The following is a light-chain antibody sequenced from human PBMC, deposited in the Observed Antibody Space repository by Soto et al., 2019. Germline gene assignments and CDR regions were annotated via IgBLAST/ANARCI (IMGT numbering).Light chain of an antibody. Sequence: SVLTQPPSVYAAPGQKVTISCSGSSSNIGNNYVSWYQQLPGTAPKLLIYENNKRPSGIPDRFSGSKSGTSATLGITGLQTGDEADYYCGTWDSSLSAYVFGTGTKVTVL. J-gene: IGLJ1*01. CDR1: SSNIGNNY. CDR3: GTWDSSLSAYV. V-gene: IGLV1-51*02. CDR2: ENN.